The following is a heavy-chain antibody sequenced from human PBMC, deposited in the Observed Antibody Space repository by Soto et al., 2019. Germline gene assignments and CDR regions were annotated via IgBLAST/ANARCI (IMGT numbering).Heavy chain of an antibody. J-gene: IGHJ4*02. Sequence: ASVKVSCKTSGFTFSKYYMHWLRQVPGQGLEWVGVINPSGRTTSYAQKFLGRVTVTRDASTATVYLELNSLRSGDTAVYYCARDLDVKTVTTRFDSWGQGTLVTVSS. CDR2: INPSGRTT. CDR3: ARDLDVKTVTTRFDS. D-gene: IGHD4-17*01. CDR1: GFTFSKYY. V-gene: IGHV1-46*01.